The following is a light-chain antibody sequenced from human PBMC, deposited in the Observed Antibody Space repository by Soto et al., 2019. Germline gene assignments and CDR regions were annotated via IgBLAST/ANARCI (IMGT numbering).Light chain of an antibody. CDR2: DAY. J-gene: IGKJ1*01. V-gene: IGKV1-39*01. CDR3: QHRSSRTWT. Sequence: DMEMTQSPSSLSASLGDRVTITCRASQGISTNLTWYQQKPGKAPKVLIYDAYSWQTGVPARFSGSGSGTDFNLIISRLQPEDFAAYFCQHRSSRTWTFGQGAEVEIK. CDR1: QGISTN.